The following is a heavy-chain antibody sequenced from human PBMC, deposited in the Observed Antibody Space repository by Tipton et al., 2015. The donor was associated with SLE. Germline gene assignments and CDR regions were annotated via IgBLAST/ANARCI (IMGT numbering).Heavy chain of an antibody. V-gene: IGHV4-34*01. Sequence: LRLSCAVYGGSFSGYYWSWVRQPPGKGLEWIGEINHSGSTNYNPSLKSRVTISVDTSKNQFSLKLSSVTAADTAVYYCARGAAAHDYWGQGTLVTVSS. J-gene: IGHJ4*02. CDR1: GGSFSGYY. CDR3: ARGAAAHDY. D-gene: IGHD6-13*01. CDR2: INHSGST.